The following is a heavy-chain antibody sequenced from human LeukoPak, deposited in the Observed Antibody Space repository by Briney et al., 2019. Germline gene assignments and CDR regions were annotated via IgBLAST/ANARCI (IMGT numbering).Heavy chain of an antibody. CDR3: AKSAKYSSSPIDY. CDR2: IYTSEST. D-gene: IGHD6-6*01. CDR1: GGSISSYY. J-gene: IGHJ4*02. Sequence: PSETLSLTCTVSGGSISSYYWSWIRQPAGKGLEWIGRIYTSESTNYNPSLKSRVTMSVDTSKNQFSLKVSSVTAADTAVYYCAKSAKYSSSPIDYWGQGTLVTVSS. V-gene: IGHV4-4*07.